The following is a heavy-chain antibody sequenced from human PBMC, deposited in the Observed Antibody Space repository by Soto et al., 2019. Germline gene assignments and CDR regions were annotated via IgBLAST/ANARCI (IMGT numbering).Heavy chain of an antibody. CDR3: AHTERSGADCCTRWYFGL. J-gene: IGHJ2*01. Sequence: QITLKESGPTLAKPTQTLTLTCAFSGFSLTTGGVAVGWIRHPPGKALDWLALIHWDDDKRYSPSLKSRLSSTKDTSKNQVVLTLTNMDPVDTSAYYRAHTERSGADCCTRWYFGLWRRGTLVTVAS. D-gene: IGHD2-21*02. CDR1: GFSLTTGGVA. CDR2: IHWDDDK. V-gene: IGHV2-5*02.